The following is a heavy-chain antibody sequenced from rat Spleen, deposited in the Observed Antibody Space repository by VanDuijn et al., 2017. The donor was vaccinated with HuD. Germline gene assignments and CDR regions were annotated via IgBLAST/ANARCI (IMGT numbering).Heavy chain of an antibody. CDR1: GFTFINFW. CDR3: TREGVYYGSSSGFDY. D-gene: IGHD1-7*01. J-gene: IGHJ2*01. V-gene: IGHV5-31*01. Sequence: EVQLVESGGGLVQPGGSLKLSCVASGFTFINFWMTWIRQAPGKGLEWVASITNTGDSAYYPDSVQGRFTVSRDHAKSTLYLQMNSLRSEDTATYYCTREGVYYGSSSGFDYWGQGVMVTVSS. CDR2: ITNTGDSA.